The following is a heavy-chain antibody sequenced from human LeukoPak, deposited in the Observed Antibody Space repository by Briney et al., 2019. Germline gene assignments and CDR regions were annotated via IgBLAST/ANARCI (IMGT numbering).Heavy chain of an antibody. CDR1: GFTFRSYG. CDR3: AKDRDVLGY. J-gene: IGHJ4*02. Sequence: GGSLRLSCAASGFTFRSYGMSWVRQAPGKGLEWVSAISGSGGSTYYADSVKGRFTISRDDSKNTLYLQMNSLRAEDTAVYYCAKDRDVLGYWGQGTLVTVSS. D-gene: IGHD3-16*01. V-gene: IGHV3-23*01. CDR2: ISGSGGST.